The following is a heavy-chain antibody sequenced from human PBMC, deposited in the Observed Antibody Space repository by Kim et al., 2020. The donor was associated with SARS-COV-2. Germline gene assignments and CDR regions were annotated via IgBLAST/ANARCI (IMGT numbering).Heavy chain of an antibody. V-gene: IGHV3-30*04. Sequence: GGSLRLSCAASGFTFSSYAMHWVRQAPGKGLEWVAVISYDGSNKYYADSVKGRFTISRDNSKNTLYLQMNSLRAEDTAVYYCARLLRQFMTTGIVGMDVWGQGTTVTVSS. CDR2: ISYDGSNK. J-gene: IGHJ6*02. CDR3: ARLLRQFMTTGIVGMDV. D-gene: IGHD4-17*01. CDR1: GFTFSSYA.